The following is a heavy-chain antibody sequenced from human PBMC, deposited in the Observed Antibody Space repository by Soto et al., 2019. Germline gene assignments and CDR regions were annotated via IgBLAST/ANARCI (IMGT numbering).Heavy chain of an antibody. CDR2: IIPIFGTA. CDR1: GCTFSSYA. V-gene: IGHV1-69*13. D-gene: IGHD4-17*01. Sequence: ASVKVSCKASGCTFSSYAISWVRQAPGQGLEWMGGIIPIFGTANYAQKFQGRVTITADESTSTAYMELSSLRSEDTAVYYCATDDYGDYLYLGQGTLVTVSS. J-gene: IGHJ4*02. CDR3: ATDDYGDYLY.